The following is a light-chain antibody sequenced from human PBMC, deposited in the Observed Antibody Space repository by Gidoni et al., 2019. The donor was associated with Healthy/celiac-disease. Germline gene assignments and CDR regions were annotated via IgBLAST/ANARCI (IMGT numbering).Light chain of an antibody. CDR3: QQRRNWPRIT. J-gene: IGKJ5*01. Sequence: EIVLTQSPATLSLSPGERATLYCRASQSVSSYLAWYQQKPGQAPRLLIYDASNRATGIPARFSGSGSGTDFTLTISSLETEDFAVYYCQQRRNWPRITFGQGTRLEIK. CDR1: QSVSSY. CDR2: DAS. V-gene: IGKV3-11*01.